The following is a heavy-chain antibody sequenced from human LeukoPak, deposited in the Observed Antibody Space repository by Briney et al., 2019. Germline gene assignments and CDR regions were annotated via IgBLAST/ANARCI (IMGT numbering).Heavy chain of an antibody. V-gene: IGHV4-61*01. CDR2: VYSSGKI. J-gene: IGHJ4*02. D-gene: IGHD5-24*01. CDR3: SGVDVAATIFFDY. Sequence: PSETLSLTCSVSGASVNSGRFYWTWIRQSPGKGLEWLGFVYSSGKIDYNPSLKSRLTMSTDASQTQFSLTLTSVTRADTTIYYCSGVDVAATIFFDYWGQGALVTVSA. CDR1: GASVNSGRFY.